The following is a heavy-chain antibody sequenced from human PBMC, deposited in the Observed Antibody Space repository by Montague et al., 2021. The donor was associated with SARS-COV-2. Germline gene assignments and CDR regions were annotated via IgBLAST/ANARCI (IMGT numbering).Heavy chain of an antibody. CDR1: GFTFRSYT. CDR2: ISSSSSYI. D-gene: IGHD3-22*01. Sequence: SLRLSCAASGFTFRSYTMNWVRQAPGKGLEWVSCISSSSSYIYYXDSVKGRFTIFRDNAKNSLFLQMNSLRAEGTAVYYCARDGWAHYYDSSGYEGNFDIWGQGTMVTVSS. J-gene: IGHJ3*02. CDR3: ARDGWAHYYDSSGYEGNFDI. V-gene: IGHV3-21*01.